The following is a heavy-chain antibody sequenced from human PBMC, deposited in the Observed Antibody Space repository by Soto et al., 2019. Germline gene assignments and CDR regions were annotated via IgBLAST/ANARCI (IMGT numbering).Heavy chain of an antibody. CDR3: ARGEWLATIKPYFAY. CDR2: INHSGST. D-gene: IGHD5-12*01. J-gene: IGHJ4*02. CDR1: GGSFSGYY. Sequence: SETLSLTCAVYGGSFSGYYWSWIRQPPGKGLEWIGEINHSGSTNYNPSLKSRVTISVDTSKNQLSLMLSSVTAADTAVYYCARGEWLATIKPYFAYWGQGTLVTVSS. V-gene: IGHV4-34*01.